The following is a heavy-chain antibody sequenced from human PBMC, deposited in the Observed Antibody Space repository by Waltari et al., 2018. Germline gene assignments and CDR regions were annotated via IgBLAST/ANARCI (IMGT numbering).Heavy chain of an antibody. D-gene: IGHD6-19*01. J-gene: IGHJ4*02. CDR1: GFTFSSYG. Sequence: QVQLVESGGGVVQPGGSLRLSCAASGFTFSSYGMHWVRQAPGKGLEVVAFIRDDGSNKDYADSVKGRFTISRDNSKNTLYLQMNSLRAEDTAVYYCAKDQMEWLAPFDYWGQGTLVTVSS. CDR2: IRDDGSNK. CDR3: AKDQMEWLAPFDY. V-gene: IGHV3-30*02.